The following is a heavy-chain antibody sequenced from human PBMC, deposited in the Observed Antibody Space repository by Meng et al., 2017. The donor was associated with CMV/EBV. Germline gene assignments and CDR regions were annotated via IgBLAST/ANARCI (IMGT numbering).Heavy chain of an antibody. J-gene: IGHJ4*02. CDR1: GGSISSYY. CDR2: IYTSGST. V-gene: IGHV4-4*07. D-gene: IGHD3-22*01. CDR3: ARGGLYYYDSSGHFDY. Sequence: QGALQESGPGLVKPSETLFLTCTVSGGSISSYYWSWIRQPAGKGLEWIGRIYTSGSTNYNPSLKSRVTMSVDTSKNQFSLKLSSVTAADTAVYYCARGGLYYYDSSGHFDYWGQGTLVTVSS.